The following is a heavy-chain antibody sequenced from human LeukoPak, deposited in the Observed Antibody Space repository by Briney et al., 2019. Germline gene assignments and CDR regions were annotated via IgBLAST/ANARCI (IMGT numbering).Heavy chain of an antibody. CDR1: GYTFTGYY. D-gene: IGHD1-26*01. CDR2: ISAYNGNT. J-gene: IGHJ3*02. Sequence: ASVKVSCKASGYTFTGYYMHWVRQAPGQGLEWMGWISAYNGNTNYAQKLQGRVTMTTDTSTSTAYMELRSLRSDDTAVYYCAREGLIGGEPLWAFDIWGQGTMVTVSS. V-gene: IGHV1-18*04. CDR3: AREGLIGGEPLWAFDI.